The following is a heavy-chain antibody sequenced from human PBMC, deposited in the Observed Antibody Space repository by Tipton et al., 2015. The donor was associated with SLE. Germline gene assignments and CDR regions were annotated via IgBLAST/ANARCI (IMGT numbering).Heavy chain of an antibody. CDR3: ARSHYSNLFDP. Sequence: QSGAEVKKPGASVTVSCKASGYTFSDYYMYWVRQAPGQGLEWLGWINPNTGGTNYAQKFQGRVTLTRDTSISTVYMEVSRLTSDDTAVYYCARSHYSNLFDPWGQGTLVIVSS. J-gene: IGHJ5*02. CDR1: GYTFSDYY. D-gene: IGHD1-26*01. CDR2: INPNTGGT. V-gene: IGHV1-2*02.